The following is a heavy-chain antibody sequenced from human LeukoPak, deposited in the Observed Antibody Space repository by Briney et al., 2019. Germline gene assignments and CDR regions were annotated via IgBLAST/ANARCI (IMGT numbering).Heavy chain of an antibody. CDR2: ISWNSGYI. J-gene: IGHJ4*02. CDR1: GFTFDDSA. V-gene: IGHV3-9*01. D-gene: IGHD3-10*01. CDR3: AKGYGSGNYFFDY. Sequence: PGGALRLSCAASGFTFDDSAMHWVRQAPGKGLEGVSGISWNSGYIDYADSVKGRFTISRDSAKNSLYLQMNSLRAEDTALYYCAKGYGSGNYFFDYWGQGTLVTVSS.